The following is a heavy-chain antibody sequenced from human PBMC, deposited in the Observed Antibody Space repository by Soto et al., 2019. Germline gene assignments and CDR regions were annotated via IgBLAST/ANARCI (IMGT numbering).Heavy chain of an antibody. CDR2: ISGSGGST. D-gene: IGHD4-17*01. Sequence: GGSLRLSCAASGFNFSSYAMSCVRQAPGKGLEWVSAISGSGGSTYYADSVKGRFTVSRDNSKNTLYLQMNSLRAEDTAVYYCAKVIDQKRSEYYFDYWGQGTLVTVSS. J-gene: IGHJ4*02. V-gene: IGHV3-23*01. CDR3: AKVIDQKRSEYYFDY. CDR1: GFNFSSYA.